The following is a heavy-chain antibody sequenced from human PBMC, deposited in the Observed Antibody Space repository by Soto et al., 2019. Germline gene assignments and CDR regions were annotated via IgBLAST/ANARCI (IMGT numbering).Heavy chain of an antibody. CDR1: GYAFTTYG. V-gene: IGHV1-18*01. CDR2: ISAHNGNT. D-gene: IGHD1-1*01. Sequence: QVHLVQSGAEVKKPGASVKVSCQGSGYAFTTYGITWVRQAPGQGLEWMGWISAHNGNTNYAQKLQGRVTVTRDTSTSTAYMELRSRRYDDPAVYYCARGRYGDYWGQGALVTVSS. J-gene: IGHJ4*02. CDR3: ARGRYGDY.